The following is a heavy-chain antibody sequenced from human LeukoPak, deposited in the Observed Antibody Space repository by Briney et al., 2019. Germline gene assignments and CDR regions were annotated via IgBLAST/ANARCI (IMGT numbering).Heavy chain of an antibody. CDR3: VKGVARRALYFDY. CDR2: ISWNSGDI. V-gene: IGHV3-9*01. D-gene: IGHD5-12*01. Sequence: GGSLRLSCAASGFIFGEYAMHWVRQAPGKGLEWVSGISWNSGDIGYADSVKGRFTISRDNAKNSLYLQLNSLRPEDTAFYYCVKGVARRALYFDYWGQGNLVTVSS. J-gene: IGHJ4*02. CDR1: GFIFGEYA.